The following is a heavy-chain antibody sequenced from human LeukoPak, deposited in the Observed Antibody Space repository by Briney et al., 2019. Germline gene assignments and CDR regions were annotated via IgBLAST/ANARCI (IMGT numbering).Heavy chain of an antibody. D-gene: IGHD6-19*01. CDR2: INPNSGGT. CDR1: GYTFTGYY. J-gene: IGHJ4*02. V-gene: IGHV1-2*02. CDR3: ARGIAVAGMSDVSQNDY. Sequence: ASVKVSCKASGYTFTGYYMHCVRQAPGQGLEWMGWINPNSGGTNYAQKFQGRVTMTRDTSISTAYMELSRLRSDDTAVYYCARGIAVAGMSDVSQNDYWGQGTLVTVSS.